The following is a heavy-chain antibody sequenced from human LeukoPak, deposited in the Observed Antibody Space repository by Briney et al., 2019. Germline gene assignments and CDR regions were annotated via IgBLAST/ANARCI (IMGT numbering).Heavy chain of an antibody. J-gene: IGHJ4*02. D-gene: IGHD1-1*01. CDR2: VSSSGGST. CDR3: AKLLNWRTFDY. V-gene: IGHV3-23*01. CDR1: GFTFSSNS. Sequence: GGSLRLSCAASGFTFSSNSMTWVRQAPGKGLEWVSTVSSSGGSTYYTDSVKGRLTISRDNSKNTLYLHMNSLRAEDTAVYYCAKLLNWRTFDYWGQGTLVTVSS.